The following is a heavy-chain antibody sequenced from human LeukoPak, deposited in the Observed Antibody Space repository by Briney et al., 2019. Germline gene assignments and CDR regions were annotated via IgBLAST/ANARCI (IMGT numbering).Heavy chain of an antibody. CDR2: IYYSGST. D-gene: IGHD3-10*01. J-gene: IGHJ3*02. CDR3: ASAGVRGVIINSDAFDI. CDR1: GGSISSSSYY. Sequence: SETLSLTCTVSGGSISSSSYYWGWIRQPPGKGLGWIGSIYYSGSTYYNPSLKSRVTISVDTSRNQFSLKLSSVTAADTAVCYCASAGVRGVIINSDAFDIWGQGTMVTVSS. V-gene: IGHV4-39*07.